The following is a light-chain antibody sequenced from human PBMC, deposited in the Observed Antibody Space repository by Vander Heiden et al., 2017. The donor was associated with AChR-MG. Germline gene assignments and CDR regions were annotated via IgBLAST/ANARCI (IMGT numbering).Light chain of an antibody. CDR3: QQYNNCPLT. V-gene: IGKV3-15*01. CDR2: GAS. CDR1: QSVSSN. J-gene: IGKJ4*01. Sequence: ETALTPPAATLSVAPGESASRSCMASQSVSSNLAWYQQKPGQAPRLLIYGASTRATGIPARFSGSGSGTEFTLTISSLQSEDFAVYYCQQYNNCPLTFGGGTKVEIK.